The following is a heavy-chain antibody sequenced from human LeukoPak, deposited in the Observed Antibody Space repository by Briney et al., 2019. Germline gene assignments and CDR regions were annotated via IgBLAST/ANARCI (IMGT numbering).Heavy chain of an antibody. V-gene: IGHV4-59*01. Sequence: SETLSLTCTVSGGSISSYYWSWIRQPPGKGLEWIGYIYYSGSSNYNPSPQRRGTISVDTSKNQFSLKLSSVPAADTAVYYCARSFRYYYGSGSYYYYGMDVWGQGTTVTVSS. CDR2: IYYSGSS. CDR1: GGSISSYY. CDR3: ARSFRYYYGSGSYYYYGMDV. D-gene: IGHD3-10*01. J-gene: IGHJ6*02.